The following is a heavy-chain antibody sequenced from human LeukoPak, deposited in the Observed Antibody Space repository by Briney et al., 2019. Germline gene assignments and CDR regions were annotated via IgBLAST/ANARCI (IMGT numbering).Heavy chain of an antibody. CDR1: GGSFNGYY. V-gene: IGHV4-34*01. CDR3: ARGPRPYYYGSGSYNSYYYYYYMDV. D-gene: IGHD3-10*01. J-gene: IGHJ6*03. Sequence: SETLSLTCAVYGGSFNGYYWSWIRQPPGKGLEWIGEINHSGSTNYNPSLKSRVTISVDTSKNQFSLKLSSVTAADTAVYYCARGPRPYYYGSGSYNSYYYYYYMDVWGKGTTVTVSS. CDR2: INHSGST.